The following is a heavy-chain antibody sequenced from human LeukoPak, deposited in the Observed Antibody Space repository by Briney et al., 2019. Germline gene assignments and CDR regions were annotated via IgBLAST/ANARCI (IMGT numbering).Heavy chain of an antibody. CDR3: ATDLASYYFDY. V-gene: IGHV1-46*01. CDR2: INPSGGST. J-gene: IGHJ4*02. Sequence: ASVKVSCKASGYTFTSYAMHWVRQAPGQRLEWMGIINPSGGSTSYAQKFQGRVTMTRDTSTSTVYMELSSLRSEDTAVYYCATDLASYYFDYWGQGTLVTVSS. CDR1: GYTFTSYA.